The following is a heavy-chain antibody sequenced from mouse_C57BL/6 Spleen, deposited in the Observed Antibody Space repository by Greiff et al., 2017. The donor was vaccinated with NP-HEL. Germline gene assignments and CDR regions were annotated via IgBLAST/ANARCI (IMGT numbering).Heavy chain of an antibody. D-gene: IGHD1-1*01. CDR1: GFTFSDYY. V-gene: IGHV5-16*01. Sequence: EVHLVESEGGLVQPGSSMKLSCTASGFTFSDYYMAWVRQVPEKGLEWVANINYDGSSTYYLDSLKSRFIISRDNAKNILYLQMSSLKSEDTATYYCAREYGPYAMDYWGQGTSVTVSS. CDR3: AREYGPYAMDY. J-gene: IGHJ4*01. CDR2: INYDGSST.